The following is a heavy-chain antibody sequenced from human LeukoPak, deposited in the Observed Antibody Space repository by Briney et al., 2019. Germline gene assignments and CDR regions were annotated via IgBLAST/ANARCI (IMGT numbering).Heavy chain of an antibody. CDR2: IGDRGATT. Sequence: GGSLRLSCVASGFHFGTYVMTWVRQAPGKGLEWVSAIGDRGATTHYGDSAQGRLSISRDNTKNTVYLHMNSLRAEDTAVYYCARSDHSSGYYYVLNAEYFQHWGQGTLVTVSS. D-gene: IGHD3-22*01. CDR3: ARSDHSSGYYYVLNAEYFQH. CDR1: GFHFGTYV. V-gene: IGHV3-23*01. J-gene: IGHJ1*01.